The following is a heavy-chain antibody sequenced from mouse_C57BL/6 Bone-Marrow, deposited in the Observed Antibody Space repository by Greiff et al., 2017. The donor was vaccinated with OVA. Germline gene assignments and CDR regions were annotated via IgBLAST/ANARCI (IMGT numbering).Heavy chain of an antibody. Sequence: QVQLQQSGPELVKPGASVKISCKASGYAFSSSWMNWVKQRPGKGLEWIGRLYPGDGDTNYNGKFKGKATLTADKSSSTAYMQLSSLTSEDSAVYFCASGDAMDYWGQGTSVTVSS. CDR2: LYPGDGDT. V-gene: IGHV1-82*01. J-gene: IGHJ4*01. CDR3: ASGDAMDY. CDR1: GYAFSSSW.